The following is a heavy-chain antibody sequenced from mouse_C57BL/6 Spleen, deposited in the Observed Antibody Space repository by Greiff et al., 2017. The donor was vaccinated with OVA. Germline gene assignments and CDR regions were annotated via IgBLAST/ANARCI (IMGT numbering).Heavy chain of an antibody. Sequence: EVKLVESGGGLVQPGGSLKLSCAASGFTFSDYYMYWVRQTPEKRLEWVAYISNGGGSTYYPDTVKGRFTISRDNAKNTLYLQMSRLKSEDTAMYYCASPGSLYYSNHRAWFAYWGQGTLVTVSA. CDR3: ASPGSLYYSNHRAWFAY. D-gene: IGHD2-5*01. CDR2: ISNGGGST. J-gene: IGHJ3*01. V-gene: IGHV5-12*01. CDR1: GFTFSDYY.